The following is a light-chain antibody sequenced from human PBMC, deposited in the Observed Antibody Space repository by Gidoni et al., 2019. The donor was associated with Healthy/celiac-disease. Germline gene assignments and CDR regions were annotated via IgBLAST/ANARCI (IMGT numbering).Light chain of an antibody. V-gene: IGLV2-23*01. CDR1: SSDVGSYNL. CDR2: EGS. Sequence: QSASVSGSPGQSITISCTGTSSDVGSYNLVSWYQQHPGKAPKLMIYEGSKRPSGVSNRFSGSKSGNTASLTISGLQAEDEADYYCCSYAGSSTYVFGTGTKVTVL. CDR3: CSYAGSSTYV. J-gene: IGLJ1*01.